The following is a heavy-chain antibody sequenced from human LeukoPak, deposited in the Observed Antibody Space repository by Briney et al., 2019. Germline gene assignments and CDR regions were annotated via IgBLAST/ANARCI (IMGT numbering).Heavy chain of an antibody. CDR2: ISYDGSNK. D-gene: IGHD3-10*01. V-gene: IGHV3-30*18. Sequence: GRSLRLSCAASGFTFSSYGMHWVRQAPGKGPEWVAVISYDGSNKYYADSVKGRFTISRDNSKNTLYLQMNSLRAEDTAVYYCAKDFTMVRGVNYYYYYGMDVWGQGTTVTVSS. J-gene: IGHJ6*02. CDR3: AKDFTMVRGVNYYYYYGMDV. CDR1: GFTFSSYG.